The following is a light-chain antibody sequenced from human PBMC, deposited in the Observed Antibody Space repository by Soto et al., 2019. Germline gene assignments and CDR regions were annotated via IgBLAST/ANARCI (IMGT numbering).Light chain of an antibody. CDR1: QSVSSS. V-gene: IGKV3-15*01. CDR2: GAS. Sequence: EIVMTQSPATLSVSPGERVTLSCRASQSVSSSLAWCQQKPGQAPRLLIYGASTKATGIPARFSGSGSGTEFTLIISSLQSEDFAVYYCQQYNNWPPFTFGPGTKVDIK. J-gene: IGKJ3*01. CDR3: QQYNNWPPFT.